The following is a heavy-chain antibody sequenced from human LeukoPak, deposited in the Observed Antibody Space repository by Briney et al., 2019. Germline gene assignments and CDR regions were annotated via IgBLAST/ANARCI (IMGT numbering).Heavy chain of an antibody. CDR1: GGSISSYY. J-gene: IGHJ4*02. V-gene: IGHV4-59*01. CDR2: IYYSGST. Sequence: SETLSLTRTVSGGSISSYYWSWIRQPPGKGLEWIGYIYYSGSTNYNPSLKSRVTISVDTSKNQFSLKLSSVTAADTAVYYCARGPSGAYDYVWGSYRPDYFDYWGQGTLVTVSS. CDR3: ARGPSGAYDYVWGSYRPDYFDY. D-gene: IGHD3-16*02.